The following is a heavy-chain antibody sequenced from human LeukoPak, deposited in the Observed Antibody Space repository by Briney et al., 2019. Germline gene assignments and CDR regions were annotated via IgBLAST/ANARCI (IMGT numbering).Heavy chain of an antibody. CDR3: ARTLGGSSSWYGVPYNWFDP. CDR2: IYYSGST. J-gene: IGHJ5*02. V-gene: IGHV4-39*07. CDR1: GGSISSSSYY. D-gene: IGHD6-13*01. Sequence: PSETLSLTCTVSGGSISSSSYYWGWIRQPPGKGLEWIGSIYYSGSTYYNPSLKSRLALSVDTSNNQFSLRLRSVTAADTAVYYCARTLGGSSSWYGVPYNWFDPWGQGTLVTVSS.